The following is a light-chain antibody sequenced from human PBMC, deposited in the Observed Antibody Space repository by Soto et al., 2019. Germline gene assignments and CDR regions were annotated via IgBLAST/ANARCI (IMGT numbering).Light chain of an antibody. J-gene: IGKJ1*01. V-gene: IGKV3D-15*01. Sequence: EIVLTQSPGTLSLSPGERATLSCMASQSVTSNYLAWYQQKPGQAPRLLVYGASSRATGISARFSGSGSGTEFTLTISGLQSEDFGLYYCQQYNNWQTFGQGTKVDIK. CDR3: QQYNNWQT. CDR1: QSVTSN. CDR2: GAS.